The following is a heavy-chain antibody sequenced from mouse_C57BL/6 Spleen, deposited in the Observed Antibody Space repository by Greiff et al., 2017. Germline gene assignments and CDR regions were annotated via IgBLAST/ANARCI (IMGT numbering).Heavy chain of an antibody. CDR1: GFTFSDYG. D-gene: IGHD1-1*01. J-gene: IGHJ2*01. CDR3: ARSEEFDYYGSSYNY. CDR2: ISSGSSTI. Sequence: DVMLVESGGGLVKPGGSLTLSCAASGFTFSDYGMHWVRQAPEKGLEWVAYISSGSSTIYYADTVKGRFTISRDNAKNTLFLQMTSLRSEDTAMYYCARSEEFDYYGSSYNYWGQGTTLPVST. V-gene: IGHV5-17*01.